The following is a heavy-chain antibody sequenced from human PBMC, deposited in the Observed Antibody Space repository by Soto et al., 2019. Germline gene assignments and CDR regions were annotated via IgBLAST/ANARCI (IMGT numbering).Heavy chain of an antibody. CDR1: GCSISSYY. CDR3: ARQEKDYYDSSGYSSYFDY. D-gene: IGHD3-22*01. J-gene: IGHJ4*02. Sequence: SETLSLTCTVSGCSISSYYWSWIRQPPGKGLEWIGYIYYSGSTNYNPSLKSRVTISVDTSKNQFSLKLSSVTAADTAVYYCARQEKDYYDSSGYSSYFDYWGQGTLVTVS. V-gene: IGHV4-59*08. CDR2: IYYSGST.